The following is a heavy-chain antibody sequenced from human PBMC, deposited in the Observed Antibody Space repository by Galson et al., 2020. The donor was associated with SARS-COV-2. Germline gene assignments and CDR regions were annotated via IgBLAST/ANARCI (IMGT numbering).Heavy chain of an antibody. J-gene: IGHJ5*02. CDR2: INHSGST. CDR1: GGSFSGYY. V-gene: IGHV4-34*01. Sequence: SETLSLTCAVYGGSFSGYYWSWIRQPPGKGLEWIGEINHSGSTNYNPSLKSRVTISVDTSKNQFSLKLSSVTAADTAVYYCASARIQLWLRTGPHANWFDPWGQGTLVTVSS. CDR3: ASARIQLWLRTGPHANWFDP. D-gene: IGHD5-18*01.